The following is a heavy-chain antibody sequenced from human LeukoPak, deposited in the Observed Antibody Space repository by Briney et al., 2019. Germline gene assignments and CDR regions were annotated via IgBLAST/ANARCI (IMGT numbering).Heavy chain of an antibody. CDR2: MNPNSGTT. V-gene: IGHV1-8*01. D-gene: IGHD6-19*01. CDR1: ADTFTSYD. J-gene: IGHJ4*02. CDR3: SRGGEQWLVPNDY. Sequence: ASVKVSCKASADTFTSYDNNRVRPTIRQGPEXXGWMNPNSGTTGYAKKFQGKVTMTRNTSIRTAYMELSSLRSEEPAVYYCSRGGEQWLVPNDYWGQGALVTVSS.